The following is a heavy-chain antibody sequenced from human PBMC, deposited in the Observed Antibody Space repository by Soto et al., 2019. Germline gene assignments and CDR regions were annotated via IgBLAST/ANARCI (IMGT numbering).Heavy chain of an antibody. V-gene: IGHV1-18*01. CDR1: GYTFTNYG. CDR3: ASERQYEPLRY. CDR2: VSAYNRNT. J-gene: IGHJ4*02. Sequence: QVQLVQSGVEVKKPGASVKVSCQASGYTFTNYGITWLRQAPGQGLEWMGWVSAYNRNTNYAQRFQDRVTMTTDTSTRTSYMELRNLKSDDTAIYFCASERQYEPLRYWGQGTLVTVSS. D-gene: IGHD2-2*01.